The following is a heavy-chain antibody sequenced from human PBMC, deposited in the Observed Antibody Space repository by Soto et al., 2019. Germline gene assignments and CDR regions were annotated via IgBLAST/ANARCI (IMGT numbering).Heavy chain of an antibody. CDR3: ARDAIFGVVIRGIDYYYGMDV. CDR2: IIPIFGTT. J-gene: IGHJ6*02. Sequence: QVQLVQSGAEVKKPGSSVKVSCKASGGTFSNHAISWVRQAPGQGLEWMGGIIPIFGTTNYAQKFQGRVTITADESTSTAYMELSSLRSEDTAVYYCARDAIFGVVIRGIDYYYGMDVWGQGTTVTVSS. D-gene: IGHD3-3*01. CDR1: GGTFSNHA. V-gene: IGHV1-69*01.